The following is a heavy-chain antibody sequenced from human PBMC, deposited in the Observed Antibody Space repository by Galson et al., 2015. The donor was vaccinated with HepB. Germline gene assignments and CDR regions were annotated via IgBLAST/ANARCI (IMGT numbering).Heavy chain of an antibody. Sequence: SVKVSCKASGYTFTTYGISWVRQAPGQGLEWMGLISAYNGNRNHAQKFQGRVTMTTDTYTSTAHMELRSLRSDDTAVYFCARVAYYSGSGNFIDYWGQGTLVTVPS. V-gene: IGHV1-18*01. CDR3: ARVAYYSGSGNFIDY. CDR1: GYTFTTYG. CDR2: ISAYNGNR. J-gene: IGHJ4*02. D-gene: IGHD3-10*01.